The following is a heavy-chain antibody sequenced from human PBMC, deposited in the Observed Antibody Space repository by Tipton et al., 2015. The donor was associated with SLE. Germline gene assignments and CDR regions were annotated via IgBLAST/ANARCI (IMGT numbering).Heavy chain of an antibody. Sequence: SLRLSCAASGFTFSSFWMSWVRQAPGKGLEWVANRKQDGSEKYYVDSVKGRFTISRDNAKNSLYLQMNSLRAEDTAVYYCARVGGSDFWSGYYEFDYWGQGTLVTVSS. J-gene: IGHJ4*02. CDR2: RKQDGSEK. CDR3: ARVGGSDFWSGYYEFDY. V-gene: IGHV3-7*03. D-gene: IGHD3-3*01. CDR1: GFTFSSFW.